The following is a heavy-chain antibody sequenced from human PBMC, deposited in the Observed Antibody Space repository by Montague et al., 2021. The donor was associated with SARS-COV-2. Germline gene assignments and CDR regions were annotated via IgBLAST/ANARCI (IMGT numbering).Heavy chain of an antibody. CDR2: IYHSGTT. Sequence: SETLSLTCTVSGFSIGSGDYWGWIRQPPGKGLEWIGSIYHSGTTXXNPSLQSRLTMSIDTSTNQFSLRLTSVTAADTAVFLCVREKAGGLRNVFDIWGQGTTVTVSS. J-gene: IGHJ3*02. CDR3: VREKAGGLRNVFDI. CDR1: GFSIGSGDY. V-gene: IGHV4-38-2*02.